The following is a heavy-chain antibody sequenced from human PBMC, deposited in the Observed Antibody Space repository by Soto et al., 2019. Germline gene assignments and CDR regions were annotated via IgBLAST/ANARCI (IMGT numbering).Heavy chain of an antibody. Sequence: SETLSLTCIVSAGSISRYYWSCIRQPPRKGLEWIGYIYYSGSTNYNPSLKSRVTISVDTSKNQFSLKLSSVTAADTAVYYCARGYSSSWYAWFDPWGQGTLVTVSS. D-gene: IGHD6-13*01. V-gene: IGHV4-59*01. CDR2: IYYSGST. CDR3: ARGYSSSWYAWFDP. J-gene: IGHJ5*02. CDR1: AGSISRYY.